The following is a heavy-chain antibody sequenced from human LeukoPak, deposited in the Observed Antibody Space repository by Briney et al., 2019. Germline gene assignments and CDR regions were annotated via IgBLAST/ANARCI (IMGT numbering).Heavy chain of an antibody. J-gene: IGHJ4*02. V-gene: IGHV3-7*01. CDR2: IDQDGSEK. D-gene: IGHD1-26*01. CDR1: GFTFTSYW. Sequence: GGSLRLSCAASGFTFTSYWMSWVRQAPGKGLEWVANIDQDGSEKNYVDSVKGRFTISRDNAKNSLYLQLNSLRAEDTAVYYCARDQVGIFDYWDQGTLVTVSS. CDR3: ARDQVGIFDY.